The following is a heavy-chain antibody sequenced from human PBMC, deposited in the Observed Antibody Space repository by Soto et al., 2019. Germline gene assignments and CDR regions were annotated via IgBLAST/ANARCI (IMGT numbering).Heavy chain of an antibody. CDR2: INSDGSST. CDR1: GFTFSSYW. V-gene: IGHV3-74*01. CDR3: ARVLNYDILTGYSDNWFDP. D-gene: IGHD3-9*01. J-gene: IGHJ5*02. Sequence: PGGSLRLSCAASGFTFSSYWMHWVRQAPGKGLVWVSRINSDGSSTSYADSVKGRFTISRDNAKNTLYLQMNSLRAEDTAVYYCARVLNYDILTGYSDNWFDPWGQGTLVTVSS.